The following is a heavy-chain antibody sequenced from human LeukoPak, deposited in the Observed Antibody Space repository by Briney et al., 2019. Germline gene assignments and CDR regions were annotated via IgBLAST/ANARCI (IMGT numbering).Heavy chain of an antibody. CDR3: ARVVQIEGSPSYFDY. CDR2: IKQDGSEK. D-gene: IGHD1-26*01. CDR1: GFTFSSYW. J-gene: IGHJ4*02. Sequence: GGSLRLFCAASGFTFSSYWMSWGRQAPGKGLEWVANIKQDGSEKYYVDSVKGRFTISRDNAKNSLYLQMNSLRAEDTAVYYCARVVQIEGSPSYFDYWGQGTLVTVSS. V-gene: IGHV3-7*03.